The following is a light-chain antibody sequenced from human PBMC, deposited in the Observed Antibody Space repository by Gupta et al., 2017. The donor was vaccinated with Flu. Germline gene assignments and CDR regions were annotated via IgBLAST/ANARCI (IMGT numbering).Light chain of an antibody. CDR3: QQYNSYSYT. Sequence: DIQMTQSPSTLSASVGDRVTITCRASQSISSWLAWYQQKPGKAPKLLIYKASNLESGVPSRFSGSGSGTEFTLTISSLQPDDFATYYYQQYNSYSYTFGQGTKLEIK. CDR2: KAS. CDR1: QSISSW. V-gene: IGKV1-5*03. J-gene: IGKJ2*01.